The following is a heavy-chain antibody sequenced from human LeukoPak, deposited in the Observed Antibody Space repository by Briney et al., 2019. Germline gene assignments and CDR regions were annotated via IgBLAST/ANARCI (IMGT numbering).Heavy chain of an antibody. CDR2: ILDSGYST. CDR3: AKLGGHPLHNYYVGV. Sequence: GGSLRLSCAASGFTFGSYAMSWVRQAPGKGLEWVSGILDSGYSTYYANSVKGRFTISRDNSNNTLYLQMNSLRAEDTAVYYCAKLGGHPLHNYYVGVWGKGTTVAVSS. J-gene: IGHJ6*03. D-gene: IGHD3-16*01. CDR1: GFTFGSYA. V-gene: IGHV3-23*01.